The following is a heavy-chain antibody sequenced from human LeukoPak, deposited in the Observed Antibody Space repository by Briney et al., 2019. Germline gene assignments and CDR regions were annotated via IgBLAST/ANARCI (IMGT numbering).Heavy chain of an antibody. D-gene: IGHD5-12*01. J-gene: IGHJ4*02. Sequence: PSETLSLTCTVSGGSISNDGYYWIWIRQHPGKGLEWIGYIYYSGITYYNPSLKSQVTISVDTSKNQFSLKLSSVTAADTALYYCARYSGTKRDFDYWGQGTLVTVSS. V-gene: IGHV4-31*01. CDR1: GGSISNDGYY. CDR3: ARYSGTKRDFDY. CDR2: IYYSGIT.